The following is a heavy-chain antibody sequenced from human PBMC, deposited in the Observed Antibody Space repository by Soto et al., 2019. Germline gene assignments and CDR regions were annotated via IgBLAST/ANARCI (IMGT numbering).Heavy chain of an antibody. CDR2: ISAAGDP. Sequence: EVQLVESGGGLVQPGGSLRLSCEASGFTFRNYDMHWVRQGTGKGLEWVSGISAAGDPDYADSVEGRFTISRENAQNSFFLQMNILRVGDTAVNYCARTDRDFYGLDVWGQGTTVIVSS. CDR1: GFTFRNYD. CDR3: ARTDRDFYGLDV. V-gene: IGHV3-13*05. J-gene: IGHJ6*02.